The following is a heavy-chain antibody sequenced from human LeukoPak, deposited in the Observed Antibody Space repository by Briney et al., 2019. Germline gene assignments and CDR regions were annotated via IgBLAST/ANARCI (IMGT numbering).Heavy chain of an antibody. D-gene: IGHD3-22*01. Sequence: KPSGTLSLTCTVSGDSINSLDLWSWVRQPPGKGLEGIGEMYLSGTTHSNPSVKSRVTISIDKSKNRFFLNLSSVTAADTAVYYCAGLVGRYSSGLYYYYFDYWGQGTLVTVSS. CDR1: GDSINSLDL. V-gene: IGHV4-4*02. CDR3: AGLVGRYSSGLYYYYFDY. J-gene: IGHJ4*02. CDR2: MYLSGTT.